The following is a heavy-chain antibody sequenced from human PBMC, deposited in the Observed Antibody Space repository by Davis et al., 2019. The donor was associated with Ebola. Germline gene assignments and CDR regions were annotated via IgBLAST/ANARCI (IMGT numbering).Heavy chain of an antibody. CDR2: ISSDSDYI. D-gene: IGHD4-11*01. V-gene: IGHV3-21*04. Sequence: GESLKISCAASGFTFSTYSMSWVRQAPGKGLEWVSSISSDSDYIYYADSAKGRFTISRDNAKNSLYLQVNSLRAEDTALYHCARGAPHTDYPYAFDIWGQGTLVTVSS. CDR3: ARGAPHTDYPYAFDI. J-gene: IGHJ3*02. CDR1: GFTFSTYS.